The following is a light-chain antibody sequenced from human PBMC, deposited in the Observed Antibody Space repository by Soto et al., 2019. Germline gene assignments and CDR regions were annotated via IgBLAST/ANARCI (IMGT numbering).Light chain of an antibody. J-gene: IGKJ1*01. CDR2: DAS. V-gene: IGKV1-13*02. CDR1: QGISSA. Sequence: AIQLTQSPSSLSASVGDRVTITCRASQGISSALAWYQQKPGKAPKLLIYDASSLESGVPSRFSGSGSGTDFTLTISSLQPDDFATYYCQQYSTYTPRTFGQGTKVDIK. CDR3: QQYSTYTPRT.